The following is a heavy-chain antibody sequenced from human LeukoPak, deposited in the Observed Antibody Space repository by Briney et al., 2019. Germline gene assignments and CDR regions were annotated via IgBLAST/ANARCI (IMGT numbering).Heavy chain of an antibody. CDR2: MNPNSGNT. J-gene: IGHJ4*02. V-gene: IGHV1-8*01. D-gene: IGHD6-19*01. Sequence: VASVKVSCKASGYTFTSYDINWVRQATGQGLEWMGWMNPNSGNTGYAQKFQGRVTMTRNTSISTAYMELSSLRSDDTAVYYCARDLRYSSGWYYFDYWGQGTLVTVSS. CDR1: GYTFTSYD. CDR3: ARDLRYSSGWYYFDY.